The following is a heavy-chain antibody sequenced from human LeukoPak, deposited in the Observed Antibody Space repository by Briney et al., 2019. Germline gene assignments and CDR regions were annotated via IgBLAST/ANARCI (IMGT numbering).Heavy chain of an antibody. V-gene: IGHV1-8*01. CDR2: MNPNSGNT. D-gene: IGHD3-16*02. Sequence: ASVKVSCKASGYTFTSYDINWVRQATGQGLEWMGWMNPNSGNTGYAQKFQGRVTMTRNTSISTAYMELSSLRSEDTAVYYCARGRITFGGVIVIQYFDYWGQGTLVNVSS. CDR1: GYTFTSYD. J-gene: IGHJ4*02. CDR3: ARGRITFGGVIVIQYFDY.